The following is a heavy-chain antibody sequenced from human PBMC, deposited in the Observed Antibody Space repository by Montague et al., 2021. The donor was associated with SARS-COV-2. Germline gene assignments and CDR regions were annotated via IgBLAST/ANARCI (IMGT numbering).Heavy chain of an antibody. CDR2: ISRSDSII. D-gene: IGHD6-13*01. CDR3: ARENIDAAGHENDY. CDR1: GFPFSSYE. J-gene: IGHJ4*02. V-gene: IGHV3-48*03. Sequence: SLRLSCAASGFPFSSYEMNWVRQAPGKGLEWVSYISRSDSIIYYADSVKGRFTISRDNAKNSLYLQMNSLRAEDTAVYYCARENIDAAGHENDYWGQGTLVTVSS.